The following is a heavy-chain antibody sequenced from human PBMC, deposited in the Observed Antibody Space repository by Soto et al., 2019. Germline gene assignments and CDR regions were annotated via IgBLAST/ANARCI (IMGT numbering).Heavy chain of an antibody. CDR1: GFTFSSYA. CDR3: AKGSGVPQITIFGVVIDDYYYGMDD. J-gene: IGHJ6*02. D-gene: IGHD3-3*01. V-gene: IGHV3-23*01. Sequence: GGSLRLSCAASGFTFSSYAMSWVRQAPGKGLEWVSAISGSGGSTYYADSVKGRFTISRDNSKNTLYLQMNSLRAEDTAVYYCAKGSGVPQITIFGVVIDDYYYGMDDWGQRTTVTVPS. CDR2: ISGSGGST.